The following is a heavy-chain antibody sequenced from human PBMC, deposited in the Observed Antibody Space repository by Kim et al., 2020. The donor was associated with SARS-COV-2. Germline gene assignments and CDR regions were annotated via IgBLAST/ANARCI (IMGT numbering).Heavy chain of an antibody. J-gene: IGHJ4*02. V-gene: IGHV4-59*13. CDR3: ARGHFLWLVTFAY. CDR1: GGSISSYY. Sequence: SETLSLTCTVSGGSISSYYWSWIRQRPGKGLEWIGYIYYSGSTNYNPSLTSRVTISVDTSKNQFSLKLSSVTAADTAVYYCARGHFLWLVTFAYWGQGTLVTVSS. D-gene: IGHD6-19*01. CDR2: IYYSGST.